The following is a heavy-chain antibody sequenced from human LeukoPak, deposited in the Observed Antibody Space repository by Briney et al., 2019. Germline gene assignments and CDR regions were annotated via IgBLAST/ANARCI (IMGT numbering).Heavy chain of an antibody. D-gene: IGHD5-12*01. V-gene: IGHV3-11*01. CDR2: ISPSGDTI. J-gene: IGHJ5*01. CDR1: GFTFSDYY. CDR3: ARGRRGMVATWDS. Sequence: GGSLKLSCAASGFTFSDYYMSWIRQAPGKGLEWVSYISPSGDTIFYATSVKGRFIISRANAKNSLYLQMNSLRAEDTALYYCARGRRGMVATWDSWGQGTLVTVSS.